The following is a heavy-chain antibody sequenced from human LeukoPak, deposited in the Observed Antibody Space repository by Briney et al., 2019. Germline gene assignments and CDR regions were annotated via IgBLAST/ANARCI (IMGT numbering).Heavy chain of an antibody. CDR3: AREGSRDFWSGPVYYFDY. V-gene: IGHV4-59*01. J-gene: IGHJ4*02. CDR1: GCSISSYY. D-gene: IGHD3-3*01. Sequence: SETLSLTCTVSGCSISSYYWSWIRQPPGKGLEWIGYIHYSGSTYYNPSLTSRVTISVDTSKNQFSLRLSSVTAADTAVYYCAREGSRDFWSGPVYYFDYWGQGTLVTVSS. CDR2: IHYSGST.